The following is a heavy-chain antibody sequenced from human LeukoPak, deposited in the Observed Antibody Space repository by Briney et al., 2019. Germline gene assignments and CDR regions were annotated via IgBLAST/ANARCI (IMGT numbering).Heavy chain of an antibody. J-gene: IGHJ6*03. CDR1: GFTFSSYG. D-gene: IGHD1-1*01. Sequence: PGGSLRLSCAASGFTFSSYGMHWVRQAPGKGLEWVAFIRYDGSNKYYADSVKGRFTISRDNSKNTLYLQMNSLRAEDTAVYYCAKLKLEPHYYYYYMDVWGKGTTVTVSS. CDR2: IRYDGSNK. V-gene: IGHV3-30*02. CDR3: AKLKLEPHYYYYYMDV.